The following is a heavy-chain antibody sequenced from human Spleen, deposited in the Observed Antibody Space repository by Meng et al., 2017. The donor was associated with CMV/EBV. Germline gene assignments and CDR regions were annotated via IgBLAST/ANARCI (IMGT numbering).Heavy chain of an antibody. CDR1: GFTFSSYG. D-gene: IGHD1-1*01. V-gene: IGHV3-30*02. J-gene: IGHJ4*02. CDR3: AKGRGFAGMSFDH. CDR2: IRYDGASK. Sequence: GGSLRLSCATSGFTFSSYGMHWVRQAPGKGLQWVAFIRYDGASKYYADSLKGRLTISRDNSKNILYLQMNSLRPEDTAVYFCAKGRGFAGMSFDHWGQGILVTVSS.